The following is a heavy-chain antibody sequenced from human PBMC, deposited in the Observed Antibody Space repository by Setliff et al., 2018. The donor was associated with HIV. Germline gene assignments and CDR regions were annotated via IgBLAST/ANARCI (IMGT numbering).Heavy chain of an antibody. CDR3: ARHDGGGWYVRVLATSFDY. Sequence: SETLSLTCTVSGGSISSSSYYWGWIRQPPGKGLELIGSIYYSGRTYYNPSLKSRVTISVDTSKNQFSLKLSSVTAADTAVYYCARHDGGGWYVRVLATSFDYWGQGTLVTVSS. V-gene: IGHV4-39*01. J-gene: IGHJ4*02. D-gene: IGHD6-19*01. CDR2: IYYSGRT. CDR1: GGSISSSSYY.